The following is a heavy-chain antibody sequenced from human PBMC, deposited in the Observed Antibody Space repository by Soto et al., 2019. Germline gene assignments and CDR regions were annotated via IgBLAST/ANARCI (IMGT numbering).Heavy chain of an antibody. CDR2: IYYSGST. CDR3: ARLHQLLDSRGYYYMDV. Sequence: QVQLQESGPGLVKPSETLSLTCTVSGGSISSYYWSWIRQPPGKGLEWIGYIYYSGSTNYNPSLKGRVTISVDTAKNQFSLKLSSVSAADTAVYYCARLHQLLDSRGYYYMDVWGKGTTVTVSS. J-gene: IGHJ6*03. V-gene: IGHV4-59*08. D-gene: IGHD2-2*01. CDR1: GGSISSYY.